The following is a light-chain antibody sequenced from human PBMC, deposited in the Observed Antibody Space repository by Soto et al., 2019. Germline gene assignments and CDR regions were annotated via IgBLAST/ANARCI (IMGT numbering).Light chain of an antibody. Sequence: QSALTQPPSVSGSLGQSVTISCTGTSSDVGGYNYVSWYQQHPGKAPKLMIYEVSKRPSGVPDRFSGSKSGNTASLTVSGLQAEDEADYYCSSYAGSNIFGVFGTGTKVTVL. CDR2: EVS. J-gene: IGLJ1*01. V-gene: IGLV2-8*01. CDR1: SSDVGGYNY. CDR3: SSYAGSNIFGV.